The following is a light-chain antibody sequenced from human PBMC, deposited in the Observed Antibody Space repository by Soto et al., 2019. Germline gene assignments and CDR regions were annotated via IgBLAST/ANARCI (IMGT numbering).Light chain of an antibody. CDR1: ESVTSNY. Sequence: EIVLTQSPGTLSLSPGERATLSCGASESVTSNYLAWYQQKPGQAPGLLIFGASTRATGIPDRFSGSGSGTDFTLTISRLEPEDFAVYYCQHYYTSYTTFGQGTKVDIK. CDR3: QHYYTSYTT. CDR2: GAS. V-gene: IGKV3-20*01. J-gene: IGKJ1*01.